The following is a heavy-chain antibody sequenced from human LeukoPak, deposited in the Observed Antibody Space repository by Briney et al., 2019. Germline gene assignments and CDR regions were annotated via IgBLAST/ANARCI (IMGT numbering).Heavy chain of an antibody. CDR2: INPNSGGT. Sequence: ASVKVSCKASGYTFTGYYMHWVRQAPGQGLEWMGWINPNSGGTNYAQKFQGWVTMTRDTSISTAYMELSRLRSDDTAVYYCARGVLLWFGELSEYYFVYWGQGTLVTVSS. CDR1: GYTFTGYY. CDR3: ARGVLLWFGELSEYYFVY. V-gene: IGHV1-2*04. J-gene: IGHJ4*02. D-gene: IGHD3-10*01.